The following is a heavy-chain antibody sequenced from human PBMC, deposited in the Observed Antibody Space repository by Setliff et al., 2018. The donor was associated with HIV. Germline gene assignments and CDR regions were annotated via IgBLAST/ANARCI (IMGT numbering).Heavy chain of an antibody. Sequence: SETLSLTCTVSGGSISSGSYYWSWIRQPAGKGLEWIGHIYTSGSTNYNPSLKSRVTISVDTSKNQFSLKLSFVTAADTAVYYCARASSRLNCSGGSCYRAPYAFDIWGQGTMVTVSS. CDR2: IYTSGST. V-gene: IGHV4-61*09. D-gene: IGHD2-15*01. CDR1: GGSISSGSYY. J-gene: IGHJ3*02. CDR3: ARASSRLNCSGGSCYRAPYAFDI.